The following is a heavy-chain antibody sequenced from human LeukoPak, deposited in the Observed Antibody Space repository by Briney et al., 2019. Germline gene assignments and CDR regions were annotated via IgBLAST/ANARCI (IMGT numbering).Heavy chain of an antibody. CDR3: ARARPRYSSSWTFFDY. CDR2: ISAYNGNT. CDR1: GGTFSSYA. Sequence: ASVKVSCKASGGTFSSYAISWVRQAPGQGLEWMGWISAYNGNTNYAQKLQGRVTMTTDTSTSTAYMELRSLRSDDTAVYYCARARPRYSSSWTFFDYWGQGTLVTVSS. D-gene: IGHD6-13*01. V-gene: IGHV1-18*01. J-gene: IGHJ4*02.